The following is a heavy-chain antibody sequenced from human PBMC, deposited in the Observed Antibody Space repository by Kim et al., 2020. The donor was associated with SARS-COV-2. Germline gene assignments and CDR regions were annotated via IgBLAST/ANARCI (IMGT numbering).Heavy chain of an antibody. J-gene: IGHJ6*02. V-gene: IGHV3-48*02. CDR1: GFTFSSYS. Sequence: GGSLRLSCAASGFTFSSYSMNWVRQAPGKGLEWVSYISSSSSTIYYADSVKGRFTISRDNAKNSLYLQMNSLRDEDTTVYYCARVSGAVAGYYYYYGMDVWGQGTTVTVSS. CDR3: ARVSGAVAGYYYYYGMDV. D-gene: IGHD6-19*01. CDR2: ISSSSSTI.